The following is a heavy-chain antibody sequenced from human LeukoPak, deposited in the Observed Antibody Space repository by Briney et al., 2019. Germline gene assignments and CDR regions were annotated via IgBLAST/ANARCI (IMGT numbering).Heavy chain of an antibody. CDR3: ARDAKYYFDSSGYH. Sequence: PGGSLRLXCAASGFTFSRNWMSWVRQAPGKGLEWLANINEDGSATYYVDSVKGRFTISRDNGKNSLYLQMNSLRAGDTAVYYCARDAKYYFDSSGYHWGQGTQVTVSS. CDR2: INEDGSAT. D-gene: IGHD3-22*01. CDR1: GFTFSRNW. V-gene: IGHV3-7*01. J-gene: IGHJ4*02.